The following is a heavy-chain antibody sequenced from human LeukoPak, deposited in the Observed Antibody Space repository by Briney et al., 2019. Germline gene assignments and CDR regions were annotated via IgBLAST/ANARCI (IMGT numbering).Heavy chain of an antibody. V-gene: IGHV4-34*01. J-gene: IGHJ6*02. CDR1: GGSFSGYY. CDR3: ARFGDYYGMDV. CDR2: MNNSGSN. D-gene: IGHD3-10*01. Sequence: PSETLSLTCAVSGGSFSGYYWSWIRQPPGKGLEWIGEMNNSGSNHYNPSLKSRVSISTDTSQNHFSLKLTSLTAADTAVYYCARFGDYYGMDVWGQGTTVTVSS.